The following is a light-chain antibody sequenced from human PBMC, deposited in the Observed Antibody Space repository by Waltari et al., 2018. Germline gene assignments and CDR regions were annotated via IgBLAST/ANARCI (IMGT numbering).Light chain of an antibody. Sequence: DIQMTQSPSTLSASVGDRVTITCRASQTISIWLAWYQQKPGKAPKLLIYKASSLETGVPSRFSGSGSGAEFTLTISSLQPDDFAIYYCQQYNTSSRTFGQGTKVEIK. CDR1: QTISIW. CDR2: KAS. V-gene: IGKV1-5*03. J-gene: IGKJ1*01. CDR3: QQYNTSSRT.